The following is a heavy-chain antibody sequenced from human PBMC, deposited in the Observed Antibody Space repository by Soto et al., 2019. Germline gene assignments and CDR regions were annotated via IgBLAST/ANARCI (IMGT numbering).Heavy chain of an antibody. D-gene: IGHD3-3*01. V-gene: IGHV4-34*01. CDR1: GGSVNGYY. CDR3: ATPITVFGLLIPPFDP. Sequence: SETLSLTCAVYGGSVNGYYWNWIRQPPGKGLEWIGEINHTGGTHYNPPLKSRVTMSVDTSKNQFSLRLSSVTAADTAIYYCATPITVFGLLIPPFDPWGQGTQVTVSS. J-gene: IGHJ5*02. CDR2: INHTGGT.